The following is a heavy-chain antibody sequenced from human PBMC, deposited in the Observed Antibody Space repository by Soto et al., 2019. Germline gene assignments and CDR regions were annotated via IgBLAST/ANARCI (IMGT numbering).Heavy chain of an antibody. Sequence: GGSLRLSCAASGFTFSSYWMHWVRQAPGKGLVWVTRINSDGSSTSYADSVKGRFTISRDNAKNTLYLQMNSLRAEDTAVYYCAARTYYYGMDVWGQGTTVTVSS. CDR1: GFTFSSYW. CDR2: INSDGSST. J-gene: IGHJ6*02. CDR3: AARTYYYGMDV. V-gene: IGHV3-74*01.